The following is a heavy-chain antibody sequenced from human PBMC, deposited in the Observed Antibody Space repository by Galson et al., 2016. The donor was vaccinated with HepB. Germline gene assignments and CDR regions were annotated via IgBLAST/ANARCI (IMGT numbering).Heavy chain of an antibody. CDR3: ARVPSITMLGAANYGMDG. V-gene: IGHV1-18*04. D-gene: IGHD3-3*01. J-gene: IGHJ6*02. CDR2: ISGYDGNT. CDR1: GYTFSRYS. Sequence: SVKVSCKASGYTFSRYSISWVRQAPGQGLEWMGWISGYDGNTNYAQKFQGRVTMATDTSTSTAYMELRSLTSEDTAVYYCARVPSITMLGAANYGMDGWGQGTTVTVSS.